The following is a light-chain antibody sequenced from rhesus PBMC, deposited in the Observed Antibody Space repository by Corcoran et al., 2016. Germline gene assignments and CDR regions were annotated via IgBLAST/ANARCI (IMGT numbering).Light chain of an antibody. Sequence: ETVVTQSPATLSLSPGERATLSCRASQSVASYLAWYKQKPWQAPRLPIYGASTRATGIPDRFSGSGSGTDFTLTISSLEPEDVGVYYCQQSSKSWTFGQGTKVEIK. CDR1: QSVASY. V-gene: IGKV3-24*04. CDR3: QQSSKSWT. J-gene: IGKJ1*01. CDR2: GAS.